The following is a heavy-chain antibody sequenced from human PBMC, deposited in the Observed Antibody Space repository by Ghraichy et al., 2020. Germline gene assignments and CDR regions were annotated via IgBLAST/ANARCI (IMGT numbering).Heavy chain of an antibody. CDR1: GFTFSSYA. V-gene: IGHV3-23*01. J-gene: IGHJ6*02. CDR2: ISGSGGST. CDR3: AKDQEGYYYYGMDV. Sequence: LSLTCAASGFTFSSYAMSWVRQAPGKGLEWVSAISGSGGSTYYADSVKGRFTISRDNSKNTLYLQMNSLRAEDTAVYYCAKDQEGYYYYGMDVWGQGTTVTVSS.